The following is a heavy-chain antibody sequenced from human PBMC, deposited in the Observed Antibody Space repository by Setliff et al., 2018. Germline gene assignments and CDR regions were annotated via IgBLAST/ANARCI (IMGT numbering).Heavy chain of an antibody. J-gene: IGHJ4*03. D-gene: IGHD3-22*01. CDR2: ISGGGINT. CDR1: GFTFSNYA. Sequence: GGSLRLSCVASGFTFSNYAINWVRQAPGQGLEWVSGISGGGINTDYADSVKCRFPISRHNAKDTLYLQMNSLRAEDTAVYSCAKDYYYDSSGPPCFDSWGHGTRFT. V-gene: IGHV3-23*01. CDR3: AKDYYYDSSGPPCFDS.